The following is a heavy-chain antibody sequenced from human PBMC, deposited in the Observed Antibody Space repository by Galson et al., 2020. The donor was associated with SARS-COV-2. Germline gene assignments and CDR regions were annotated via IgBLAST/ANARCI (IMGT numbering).Heavy chain of an antibody. CDR1: GFTFSSYW. V-gene: IGHV3-74*03. D-gene: IGHD1-26*01. CDR3: VREAWSRFGP. Sequence: GGSLRLSCAASGFTFSSYWIHWVRQAPGKGLVWVSRINSDGTSTKNADSVEGRFTISRDNAKNTVYLQMNSLIVEDAAVYYCVREAWSRFGPWGQGTLVTVSS. CDR2: INSDGTST. J-gene: IGHJ5*02.